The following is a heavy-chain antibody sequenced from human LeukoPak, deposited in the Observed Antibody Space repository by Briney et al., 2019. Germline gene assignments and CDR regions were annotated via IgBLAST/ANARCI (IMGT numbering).Heavy chain of an antibody. Sequence: GGSLRLSGAASGFNFSNYGMHWVRQAPGKRLEWVAITYYDGSNQYYADSVKGRFTISRDNSKTILYLQMNSLRAEDTAVYYCARDGSGNFDYWGQGILVTVSS. J-gene: IGHJ4*02. CDR1: GFNFSNYG. CDR2: TYYDGSNQ. CDR3: ARDGSGNFDY. D-gene: IGHD3-10*01. V-gene: IGHV3-33*01.